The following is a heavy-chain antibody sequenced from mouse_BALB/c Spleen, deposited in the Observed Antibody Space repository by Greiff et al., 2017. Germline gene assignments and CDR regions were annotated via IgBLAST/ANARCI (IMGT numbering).Heavy chain of an antibody. CDR3: ARDYYGSRGDY. D-gene: IGHD1-1*01. Sequence: EVQLQESGGGLVQPGGSRKLSCAASGFTFSSFGMHWVRQAPEKGLEWVAYISSGSSTIYYADTVKGRFTISRDNPKNTLFLQMTSLRSEDTAMYYCARDYYGSRGDYWGQGTTLTVSS. V-gene: IGHV5-17*02. CDR1: GFTFSSFG. J-gene: IGHJ2*01. CDR2: ISSGSSTI.